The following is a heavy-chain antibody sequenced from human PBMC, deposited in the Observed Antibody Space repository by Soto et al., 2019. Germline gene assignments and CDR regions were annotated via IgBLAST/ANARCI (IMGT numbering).Heavy chain of an antibody. J-gene: IGHJ4*02. Sequence: EVQLLESGGGLAQPGESLGLSCAASGFAFSTYAMNWVRQIPGKGLEWVASISDSGSKTYYEDSVKGRVTIYRDNSMNTVSLQMDNLRAEDTAIYYCVKKKGARDADLQYFFDSWGQGTLVTVSS. CDR3: VKKKGARDADLQYFFDS. CDR2: ISDSGSKT. D-gene: IGHD3-16*01. CDR1: GFAFSTYA. V-gene: IGHV3-23*01.